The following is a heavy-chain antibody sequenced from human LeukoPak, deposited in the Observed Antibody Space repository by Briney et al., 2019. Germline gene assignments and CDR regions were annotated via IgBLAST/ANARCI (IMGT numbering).Heavy chain of an antibody. CDR1: GFTFRSYD. Sequence: GGSLRLSCAPSGFTFRSYDMSWVRQAPGKGLEWVSTIGGGGGSTYYADSVKGRFTISRDNAKNTLYLQMNSLRAGDKGVYYFARKGAPRHPFDIWGQGTMVTVSS. CDR2: IGGGGGST. J-gene: IGHJ3*02. V-gene: IGHV3-23*01. CDR3: ARKGAPRHPFDI.